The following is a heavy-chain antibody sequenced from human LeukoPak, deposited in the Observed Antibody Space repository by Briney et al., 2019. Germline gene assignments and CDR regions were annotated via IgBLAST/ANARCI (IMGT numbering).Heavy chain of an antibody. D-gene: IGHD3-22*01. Sequence: SETLSLTCAVYGGSFSGYYWGWIRQPPGKGLEWIGSIYYSGSTYYNPSLKSRVTISVDTSKNQFSLKLSSVTAADTAVYYCARAFYYDSSGYYGPGFFDYWGQGTLVTVSS. V-gene: IGHV4-34*01. CDR3: ARAFYYDSSGYYGPGFFDY. CDR1: GGSFSGYY. CDR2: IYYSGST. J-gene: IGHJ4*02.